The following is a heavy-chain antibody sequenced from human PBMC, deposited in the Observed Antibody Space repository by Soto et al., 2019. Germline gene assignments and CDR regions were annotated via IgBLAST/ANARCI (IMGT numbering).Heavy chain of an antibody. CDR2: IYYSGST. Sequence: QLQLQESGPGLVKPSETLSLTCTVSGGSISSSSYYWGWIRQPPGKGLEWIGSIYYSGSTYYNPSLKSRVTISVDTSKTQCSLNLNSVTAADTAVYYGARPFMITFGGVIVHSFWDYWGRGSLVTVSS. CDR1: GGSISSSSYY. CDR3: ARPFMITFGGVIVHSFWDY. D-gene: IGHD3-16*02. J-gene: IGHJ4*02. V-gene: IGHV4-39*01.